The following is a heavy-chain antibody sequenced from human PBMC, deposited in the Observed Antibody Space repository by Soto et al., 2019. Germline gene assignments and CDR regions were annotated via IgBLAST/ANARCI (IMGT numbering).Heavy chain of an antibody. J-gene: IGHJ4*02. Sequence: QVQLVQSGAEVKKPGSSVKVSCKASGGTFSNYAISWVRQAPGQGLEWMGGIIPIFGTTNYAQRFQGRGTIAADESTSTAYMELSSLRSEAAAVYYCARVSSSWYKDYFDYWGQGTLVTVSS. V-gene: IGHV1-69*12. D-gene: IGHD6-13*01. CDR2: IIPIFGTT. CDR1: GGTFSNYA. CDR3: ARVSSSWYKDYFDY.